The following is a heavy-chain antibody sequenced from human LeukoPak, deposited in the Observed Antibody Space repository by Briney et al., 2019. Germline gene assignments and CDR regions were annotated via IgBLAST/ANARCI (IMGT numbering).Heavy chain of an antibody. J-gene: IGHJ3*01. Sequence: ASVKVSCKASGYTFTAYYMHWVRQVPGHGLEWMGRINPNSGDTDYAQKFQGRVIMTRDTSISTAYMEVSRLRSDDTAVYYCARVDSGHDYGPSWGQGTTVTVSS. CDR2: INPNSGDT. D-gene: IGHD5-12*01. V-gene: IGHV1-2*06. CDR3: ARVDSGHDYGPS. CDR1: GYTFTAYY.